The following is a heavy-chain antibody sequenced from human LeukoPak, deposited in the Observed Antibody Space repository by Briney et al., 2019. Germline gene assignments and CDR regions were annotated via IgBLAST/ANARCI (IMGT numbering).Heavy chain of an antibody. Sequence: GGSLRLSCAASGFTFSSYDMHWVRHATGKGLEWVSAIGTAGDTYYPDSVKGRFTISRENAKNSLYLQMNSLRAGDTAVYYCARGPKSGSYYNYYYYYMDVWGKGTTVTVSS. CDR1: GFTFSSYD. CDR2: IGTAGDT. V-gene: IGHV3-13*01. J-gene: IGHJ6*03. D-gene: IGHD3-10*01. CDR3: ARGPKSGSYYNYYYYYMDV.